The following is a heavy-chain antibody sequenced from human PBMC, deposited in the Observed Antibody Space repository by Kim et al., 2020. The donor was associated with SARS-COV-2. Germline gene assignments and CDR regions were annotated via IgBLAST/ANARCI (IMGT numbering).Heavy chain of an antibody. Sequence: ASVKVSCTASGYTLSRYAVSWLRQPPGQGLEWMGWISAYSGTPNSALKFQGRVSMTTDTSTSTAYLELKSLRSDDTAVYYCAREGAHDAFDIWGQGTMV. J-gene: IGHJ3*02. CDR1: GYTLSRYA. CDR2: ISAYSGTP. V-gene: IGHV1-18*01. CDR3: AREGAHDAFDI.